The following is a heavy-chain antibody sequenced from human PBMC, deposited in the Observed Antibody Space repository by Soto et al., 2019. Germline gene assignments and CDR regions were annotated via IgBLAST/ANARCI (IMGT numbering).Heavy chain of an antibody. D-gene: IGHD3-10*01. CDR2: ISAYNGNI. J-gene: IGHJ4*02. CDR3: VRDLDGSGSYFTDY. Sequence: ASVKVSCKASGYMFISYGINWVRQAPGQGLERMGWISAYNGNIKYAQNLQGRVTMTTDTSTSTAYMEMRSLRSDDTAVYYCVRDLDGSGSYFTDYWGPGTLVTVSS. V-gene: IGHV1-18*01. CDR1: GYMFISYG.